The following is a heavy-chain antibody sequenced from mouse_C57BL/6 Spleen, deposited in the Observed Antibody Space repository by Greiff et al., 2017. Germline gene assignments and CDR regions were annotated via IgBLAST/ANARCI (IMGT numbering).Heavy chain of an antibody. CDR1: GYSITSGYD. CDR2: ISYSGST. V-gene: IGHV3-1*01. CDR3: ARDLGGLYAMDY. J-gene: IGHJ4*01. Sequence: EVKLQESGPGMVKPSQSLSLTCTVTGYSITSGYDWHWIRHFPGNNLEWMGYISYSGSTNYNPSLKSRISLTHAKSKTQFFLMLNSVTTEDTATDYFARDLGGLYAMDYWGQGTSVTVSS. D-gene: IGHD1-1*02.